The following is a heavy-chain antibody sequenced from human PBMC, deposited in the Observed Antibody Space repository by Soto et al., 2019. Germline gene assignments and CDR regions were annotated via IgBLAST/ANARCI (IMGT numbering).Heavy chain of an antibody. CDR2: IYYSENT. Sequence: PSETLSLTCTVSGGSISSYYWSWIRQPPGKGLEWIGYIYYSENTNYNPSLKSRVTISVDTSKNQFSLQLTSVTAADTAVYYCARGGIVVETAGTVSPDFYGIEGWGQGTSVNVSS. D-gene: IGHD2-21*02. J-gene: IGHJ6*02. CDR3: ARGGIVVETAGTVSPDFYGIEG. V-gene: IGHV4-59*01. CDR1: GGSISSYY.